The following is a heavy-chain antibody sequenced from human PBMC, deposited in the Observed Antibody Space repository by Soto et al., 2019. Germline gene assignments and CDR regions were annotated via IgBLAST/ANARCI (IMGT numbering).Heavy chain of an antibody. CDR2: IYYNGST. CDR3: AKQPSYGWFAP. CDR1: GDSIRRSY. J-gene: IGHJ5*02. Sequence: QVQLQESGPGLVKPSETLSLTCTVSGDSIRRSYWSWLRQPPGKGLAWIGHIYYNGSTNYNPSLKNRVTISLDTSKNQFSLRLSSVTAEDTAVYYCAKQPSYGWFAPWVQVTLVTASS. V-gene: IGHV4-59*08. D-gene: IGHD3-10*01.